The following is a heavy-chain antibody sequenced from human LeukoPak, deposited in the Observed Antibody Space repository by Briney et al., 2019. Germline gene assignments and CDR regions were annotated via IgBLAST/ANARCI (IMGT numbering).Heavy chain of an antibody. V-gene: IGHV3-30*02. CDR3: AKDFRRGAILYYFDY. CDR1: GFTFSSYS. Sequence: GSLRLSCAASGFTFSSYSMNWVRQAPGKGLEWVAFIRYDGSNKYYADSVKGRFTISRDNSKNTLYLQMNSLRAEDTAVYYCAKDFRRGAILYYFDYWGQGTLVTVSS. J-gene: IGHJ4*02. CDR2: IRYDGSNK. D-gene: IGHD3-10*01.